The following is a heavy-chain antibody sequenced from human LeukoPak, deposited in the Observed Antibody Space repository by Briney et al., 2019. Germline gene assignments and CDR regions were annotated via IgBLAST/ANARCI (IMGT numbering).Heavy chain of an antibody. V-gene: IGHV3-33*01. CDR1: GFXFSSYG. CDR3: ARVPIWFGELSFDY. Sequence: PGRSLRLSCGASGFXFSSYGMHWVRQAPGKGLEWLAVIWYDGSDKYYADSVKGRFTISRDNSKNTLSLQMNSLRAEDTAVYYCARVPIWFGELSFDYWGQGTLVTVSS. J-gene: IGHJ4*02. D-gene: IGHD3-10*01. CDR2: IWYDGSDK.